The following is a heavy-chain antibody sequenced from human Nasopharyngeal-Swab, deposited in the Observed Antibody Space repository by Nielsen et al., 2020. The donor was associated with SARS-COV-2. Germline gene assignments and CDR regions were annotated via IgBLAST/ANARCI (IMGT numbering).Heavy chain of an antibody. V-gene: IGHV3-7*01. Sequence: GESLKISCAASGFTFSGYSMSWVRQAPGKGLEWVANIKQDGSEKYYVDSVEGRFTISRDSAKNSLSLQMNSLRAEDTAVYYCARDSSGWYPDLDYWGQGTLVTGSS. D-gene: IGHD6-19*01. CDR3: ARDSSGWYPDLDY. J-gene: IGHJ4*02. CDR2: IKQDGSEK. CDR1: GFTFSGYS.